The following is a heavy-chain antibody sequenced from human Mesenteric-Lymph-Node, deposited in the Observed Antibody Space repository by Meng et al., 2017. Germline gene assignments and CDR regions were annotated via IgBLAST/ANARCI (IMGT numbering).Heavy chain of an antibody. CDR1: GDSVSSNSAA. D-gene: IGHD5-12*01. CDR2: TYYKSKWYN. CDR3: ARERDSGPNHFDY. J-gene: IGHJ4*01. Sequence: QVQLQQSGPGLVQPSQTLSLTCAISGDSVSSNSAAWIWIRQSPSRGLEWLGRTYYKSKWYNDYAVSVKRRITINPDTSRNQFSLQLNSVTPEGTAVYFCARERDSGPNHFDYWGQGILVTVSS. V-gene: IGHV6-1*01.